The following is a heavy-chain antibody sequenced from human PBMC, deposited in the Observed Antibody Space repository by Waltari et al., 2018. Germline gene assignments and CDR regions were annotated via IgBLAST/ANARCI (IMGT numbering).Heavy chain of an antibody. V-gene: IGHV3-13*01. D-gene: IGHD3-22*01. CDR3: ARGYVDYYDSSTMVDY. CDR2: IGTAGDT. Sequence: EVQLVESGGGFVQPGGSLRLSCAASGFPFTPYDMHWVRQVPGKGLEWVSVIGTAGDTLYSGSVKGRFTISRDNAKNFFYLQMNSLRAEDTAVYYCARGYVDYYDSSTMVDYWGQGTLVTVSS. CDR1: GFPFTPYD. J-gene: IGHJ4*02.